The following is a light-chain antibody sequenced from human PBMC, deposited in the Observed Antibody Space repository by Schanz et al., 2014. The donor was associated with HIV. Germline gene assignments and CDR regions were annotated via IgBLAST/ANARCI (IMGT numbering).Light chain of an antibody. CDR2: GNS. Sequence: QSVLTQPPSVSGAPGQRVTISCTGTSSNIGAGYDVHWYQQLPGTAPKVLIYGNSYRPSGVPDRFSGSKSGTSASLAITGLQAEDEADYYCQSFDSSLSAVVFGGGTKLTVL. CDR1: SSNIGAGYD. CDR3: QSFDSSLSAVV. J-gene: IGLJ2*01. V-gene: IGLV1-40*01.